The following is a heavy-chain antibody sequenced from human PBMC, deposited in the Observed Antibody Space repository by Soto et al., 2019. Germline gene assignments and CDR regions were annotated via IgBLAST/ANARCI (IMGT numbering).Heavy chain of an antibody. CDR2: IYSGGST. V-gene: IGHV3-66*01. Sequence: GGSLRLSCAASGFTVSSNYMSWVRQAPGKGLEWVSVIYSGGSTYYADSVKGRFTISRDNSKNTLYLQMNSLRAEDTAVYYCARDRIAVAGNPEYFQHWGQGTLVTAPQ. J-gene: IGHJ1*01. CDR1: GFTVSSNY. CDR3: ARDRIAVAGNPEYFQH. D-gene: IGHD6-19*01.